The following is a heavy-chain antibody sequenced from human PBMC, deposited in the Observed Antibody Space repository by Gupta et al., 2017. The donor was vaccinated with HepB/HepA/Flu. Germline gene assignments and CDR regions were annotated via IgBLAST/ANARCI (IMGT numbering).Heavy chain of an antibody. CDR1: GFTFSTYA. CDR3: AKEITRGDYYYGMDV. D-gene: IGHD3-10*01. Sequence: EVHLLESGGGLGQPGGSRRLSCAASGFTFSTYAMSWVRQAPGKGLEWVSVVSGSGTSAYYADSVKGRFTISRDNSKNTLYLQMNSLRAEDTAVYYCAKEITRGDYYYGMDVWGQGTTVTVSS. V-gene: IGHV3-23*01. CDR2: VSGSGTSA. J-gene: IGHJ6*02.